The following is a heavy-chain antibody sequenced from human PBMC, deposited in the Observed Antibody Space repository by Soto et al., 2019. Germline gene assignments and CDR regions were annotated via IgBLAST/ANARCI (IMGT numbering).Heavy chain of an antibody. Sequence: PGGSLRLSCAASGFTFSSDCMNWVRQAPGKGLVLVSRINGDGSSTSYADSVKGRVTISRNNAKNMLYLQVNSLRADDTAVYYCAGSPGLSRISGTTLGAWGQGTLVTVSS. V-gene: IGHV3-74*01. CDR3: AGSPGLSRISGTTLGA. D-gene: IGHD1-7*01. J-gene: IGHJ5*01. CDR1: GFTFSSDC. CDR2: INGDGSST.